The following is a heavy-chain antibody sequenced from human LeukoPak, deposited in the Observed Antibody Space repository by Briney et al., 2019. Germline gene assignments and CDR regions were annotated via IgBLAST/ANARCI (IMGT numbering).Heavy chain of an antibody. Sequence: GGSLRLSCAASGFTFSDYYMSWIRQAPGKGLEWVSYISSSGSTIYYADSVRGRFTISRDNAKNSLYLQMNSLRAEDTAVYYCARVKIGVQLWSLDYWGQGTLVTVSS. V-gene: IGHV3-11*01. CDR2: ISSSGSTI. CDR1: GFTFSDYY. CDR3: ARVKIGVQLWSLDY. J-gene: IGHJ4*02. D-gene: IGHD5-18*01.